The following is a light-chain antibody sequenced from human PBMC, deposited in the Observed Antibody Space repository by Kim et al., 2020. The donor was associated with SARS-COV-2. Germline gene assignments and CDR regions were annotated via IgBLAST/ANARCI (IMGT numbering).Light chain of an antibody. Sequence: GRRGSVTCSGNASNVASYDVDWYQRRPGPADNLLIYRSISRPSGVADRFAGSKSGSAASLAITGLQAEDEADYYCHSYDSSLRGWMFGGGTKVTVL. CDR1: ASNVASYD. V-gene: IGLV1-40*01. CDR2: RSI. J-gene: IGLJ3*02. CDR3: HSYDSSLRGWM.